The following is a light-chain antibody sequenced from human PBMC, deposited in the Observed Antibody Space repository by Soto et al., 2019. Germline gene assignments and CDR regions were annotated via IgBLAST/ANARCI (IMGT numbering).Light chain of an antibody. Sequence: QSALTQPASVSGSPGQSITISCTGTSSDVGGYNYVSWYQQHPGKAPKLMIYDVSNRPSGVSNRFSGSTSGNTASLTISGLQAEDEADYYCSSYTRSSPLEVFGTRTKVTGL. CDR1: SSDVGGYNY. J-gene: IGLJ1*01. CDR3: SSYTRSSPLEV. CDR2: DVS. V-gene: IGLV2-14*01.